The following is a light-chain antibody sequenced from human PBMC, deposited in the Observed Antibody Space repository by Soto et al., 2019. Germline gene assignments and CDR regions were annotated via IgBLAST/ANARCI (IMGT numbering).Light chain of an antibody. CDR3: QQYDNLPFT. Sequence: DIQMTQSPSSLSASVGDRVTITCQASQDISNYLNWYQQKPGQAPKLLIYGASNLETEVPSRFSGSASGTDFSFTISSLQPEDIATYYCQQYDNLPFTFGPGTKVDIK. V-gene: IGKV1-33*01. J-gene: IGKJ3*01. CDR2: GAS. CDR1: QDISNY.